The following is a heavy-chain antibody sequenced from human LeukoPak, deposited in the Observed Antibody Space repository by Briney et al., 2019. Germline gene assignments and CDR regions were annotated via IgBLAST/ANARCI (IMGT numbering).Heavy chain of an antibody. D-gene: IGHD6-19*01. CDR2: IRGSGGST. CDR1: GFTFSSYA. V-gene: IGHV3-23*01. Sequence: GGSLRLSCAASGFTFSSYAMSWVRQAPGKGLGWVSAIRGSGGSTYYADSVKGRFTISRDNSKNTLYLQMNSLRAEDTAVYYCAKDTYSSGWYGSAFDYWGQGTLVTVSS. CDR3: AKDTYSSGWYGSAFDY. J-gene: IGHJ4*02.